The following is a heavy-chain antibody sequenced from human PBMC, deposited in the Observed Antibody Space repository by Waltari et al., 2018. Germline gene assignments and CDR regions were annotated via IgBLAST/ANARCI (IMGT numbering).Heavy chain of an antibody. Sequence: QLQLQESGPGLVKPSETLSLMCTVPGGSIPSSSFHWTWIRQPPGKGLEWIGSVYYTGSAFYNPSLKSRLTISSDTSGNQFSLQVRSVTAADTAVYYCARLASPEGLDVWGQGTTVTVSS. CDR1: GGSIPSSSFH. CDR3: ARLASPEGLDV. V-gene: IGHV4-39*01. CDR2: VYYTGSA. J-gene: IGHJ6*02.